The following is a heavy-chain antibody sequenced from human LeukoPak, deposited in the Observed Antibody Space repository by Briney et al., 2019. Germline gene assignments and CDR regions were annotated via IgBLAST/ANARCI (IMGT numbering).Heavy chain of an antibody. V-gene: IGHV1-69*05. CDR2: IIPIIGTA. D-gene: IGHD5-12*01. Sequence: EASVKLSCKVSGGTFSSYAISWVRQAPGQGLEWMGGIIPIIGTANYTQNFQGRVTVTTDESTSTAYMELSSLRSEDTAVYYCANERGYGGDDGGYYFDYWGQGTLVTVSS. J-gene: IGHJ4*02. CDR1: GGTFSSYA. CDR3: ANERGYGGDDGGYYFDY.